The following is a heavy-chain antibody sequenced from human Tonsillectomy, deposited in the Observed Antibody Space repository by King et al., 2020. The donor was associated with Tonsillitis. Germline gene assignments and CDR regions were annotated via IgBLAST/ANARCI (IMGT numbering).Heavy chain of an antibody. J-gene: IGHJ3*02. Sequence: VQLVESGGGLVQPGGSLKLSCAASGFTFSGSAVHWVRQASGKGLEWVGRIRGKPNSYATAYAASVKGRFAITRDDSKHTAYLQMNSLKTEDTAVYYCTRGSTGYYYSWYALNGYDAFDIWGQGTVVTVSS. CDR2: IRGKPNSYAT. D-gene: IGHD6-13*01. V-gene: IGHV3-73*02. CDR1: GFTFSGSA. CDR3: TRGSTGYYYSWYALNGYDAFDI.